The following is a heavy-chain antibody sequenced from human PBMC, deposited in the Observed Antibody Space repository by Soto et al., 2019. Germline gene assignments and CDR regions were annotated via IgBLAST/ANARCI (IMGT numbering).Heavy chain of an antibody. D-gene: IGHD3-10*01. V-gene: IGHV4-34*01. CDR3: AREGYYGSGSPRRNFNWFDP. CDR1: GGSFSGYY. Sequence: SETLSLTCAVYGGSFSGYYWSWIRQPPGKGLEWIGEINHSGSTNYNPSLKSRVTISVDTSKNQFSLKLSSVTAADTAVYYCAREGYYGSGSPRRNFNWFDPWGQGTLVTVSS. CDR2: INHSGST. J-gene: IGHJ5*02.